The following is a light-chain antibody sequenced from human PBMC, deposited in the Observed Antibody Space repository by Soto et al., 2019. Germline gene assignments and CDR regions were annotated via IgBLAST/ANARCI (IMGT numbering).Light chain of an antibody. CDR2: YNS. Sequence: SYELTQPPSVSVAPGKTAMITCGGDNIGSKSVHWYQQKPGQAPVVVINYNSDRPSGIPDRFSGSKSGSTASLTITRVEAGDEAGYYCQVWDRSSDHVVFGGGTKLTVL. CDR1: NIGSKS. CDR3: QVWDRSSDHVV. V-gene: IGLV3-21*04. J-gene: IGLJ2*01.